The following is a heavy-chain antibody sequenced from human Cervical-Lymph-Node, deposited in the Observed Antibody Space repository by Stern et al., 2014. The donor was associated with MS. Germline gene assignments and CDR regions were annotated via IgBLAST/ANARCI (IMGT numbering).Heavy chain of an antibody. J-gene: IGHJ5*01. CDR1: GFTFSTYW. CDR3: ARTPGCSGGSCYTNWFDS. V-gene: IGHV3-7*01. D-gene: IGHD2-15*01. Sequence: EVQLVESGGGLVQPGGSLRLSCSASGFTFSTYWMSWVRQAPGQGLQWIWNIKQDGSAAYYVDSLKGRFTISRDNAKNSLYLQMSSLSAEDTAVYYCARTPGCSGGSCYTNWFDSWGQGALVTVSS. CDR2: IKQDGSAA.